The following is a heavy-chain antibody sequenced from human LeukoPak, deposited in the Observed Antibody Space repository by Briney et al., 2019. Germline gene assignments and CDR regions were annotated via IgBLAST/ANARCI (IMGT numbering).Heavy chain of an antibody. CDR2: IKPSGRT. CDR1: GGSFNDYY. V-gene: IGHV4-34*01. D-gene: IGHD3-10*01. CDR3: ARRDYLDHFYYIDV. Sequence: PSETLSLTCAVYGGSFNDYYWIWIRQPPGKGPEWIGEIKPSGRTNYNPSLESRVTISVDTSKNHFSLKLSSVTAADTAVYYCARRDYLDHFYYIDVWDKGNTVTVSS. J-gene: IGHJ6*03.